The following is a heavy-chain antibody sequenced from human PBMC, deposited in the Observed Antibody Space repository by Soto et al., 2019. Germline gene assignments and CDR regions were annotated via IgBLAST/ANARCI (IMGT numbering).Heavy chain of an antibody. J-gene: IGHJ2*01. CDR3: AKGPGSYWYFDL. V-gene: IGHV3-30*18. CDR2: ISYDGSKK. CDR1: GFTFSNYG. Sequence: QVQLVESGGGVVQPGRSLRLSCAASGFTFSNYGMHWVRQAPGKWLEWVAVISYDGSKKYYADSVKGRFTISRDNSKNTLYLQINSLRPEDTAVYYCAKGPGSYWYFDLWGRGTLVTVSS. D-gene: IGHD3-10*01.